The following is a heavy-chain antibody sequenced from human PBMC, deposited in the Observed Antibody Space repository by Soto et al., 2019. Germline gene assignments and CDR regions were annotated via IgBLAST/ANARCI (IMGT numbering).Heavy chain of an antibody. CDR1: RFSLSTSGVC. CDR3: AHRRQLGDFDS. J-gene: IGHJ4*02. Sequence: QNTLKESGPPLVKPTQTLTLTCTFSRFSLSTSGVCVGWFRQPPGKALEWLAIICWDDGKRYSPSLKSRLTITQDTSKKQVVLILTNMDPVDTATYFCAHRRQLGDFDSWGQGTLVTVSS. D-gene: IGHD1-1*01. CDR2: ICWDDGK. V-gene: IGHV2-5*02.